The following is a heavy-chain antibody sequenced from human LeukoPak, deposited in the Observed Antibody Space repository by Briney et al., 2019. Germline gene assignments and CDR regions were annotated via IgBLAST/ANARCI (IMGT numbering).Heavy chain of an antibody. Sequence: GASAKVSCKASGYTFTSYGISWVRQAPGQGLEWMGWISAYNGNTNYAQKPQGRVTMTTDTSTSTAYMELRSLRSDDTAVYYCAREDCSGGSCYSSWFDPWGQGTLVTVSS. J-gene: IGHJ5*02. D-gene: IGHD2-15*01. V-gene: IGHV1-18*01. CDR2: ISAYNGNT. CDR3: AREDCSGGSCYSSWFDP. CDR1: GYTFTSYG.